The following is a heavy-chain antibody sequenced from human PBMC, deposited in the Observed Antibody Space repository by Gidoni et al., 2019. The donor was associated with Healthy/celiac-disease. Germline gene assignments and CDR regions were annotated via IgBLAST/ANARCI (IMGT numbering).Heavy chain of an antibody. CDR1: GDTFSTYA. CDR2: DIPSFGTA. Sequence: QVQLVQSVAEVKKPGSSVKVSCKAAGDTFSTYAICWVRHAPGQGLEWIGGDIPSFGTANYAQKFQGRVTITADESTSTAYMELSSLRSEDTAVYYCARDLRDGYNQAPYFDYWGQGTLVTVSS. D-gene: IGHD5-12*01. V-gene: IGHV1-69*01. J-gene: IGHJ4*02. CDR3: ARDLRDGYNQAPYFDY.